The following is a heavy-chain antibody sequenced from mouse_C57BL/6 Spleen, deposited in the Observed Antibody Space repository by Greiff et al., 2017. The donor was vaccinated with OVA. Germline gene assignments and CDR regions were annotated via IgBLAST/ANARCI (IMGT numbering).Heavy chain of an antibody. D-gene: IGHD1-1*01. CDR1: GYSFTGYY. CDR3: ARLITTVGYFDV. Sequence: EVQLQQSGPELVKPGASVKISCKASGYSFTGYYMNWVKQSPEKSLEWIGEINPSTGGTTYNQKFKAKATLTVDKSSSTAYMQLKSLTSEDSAVHYCARLITTVGYFDVWGTGTTVTVSS. V-gene: IGHV1-42*01. J-gene: IGHJ1*03. CDR2: INPSTGGT.